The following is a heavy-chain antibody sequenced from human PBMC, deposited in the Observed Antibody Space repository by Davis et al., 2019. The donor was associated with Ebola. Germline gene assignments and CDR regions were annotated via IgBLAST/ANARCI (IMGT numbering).Heavy chain of an antibody. CDR2: INPSGGST. CDR1: GYTFTSYY. D-gene: IGHD3-3*01. V-gene: IGHV1-46*01. Sequence: ASVKVSCKASGYTFTSYYMHWVRQAPGQGLEWMGIINPSGGSTSYAQKFQGRVTMTRDTSTSTVYMELSSLRSDDTAVYYCARTYYDFWSGYYNGNWFDPWGQGTLVTVSS. J-gene: IGHJ5*02. CDR3: ARTYYDFWSGYYNGNWFDP.